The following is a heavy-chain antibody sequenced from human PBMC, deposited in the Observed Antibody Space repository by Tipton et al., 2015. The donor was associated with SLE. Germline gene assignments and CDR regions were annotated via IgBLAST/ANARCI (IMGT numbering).Heavy chain of an antibody. CDR1: GFTFSSYA. D-gene: IGHD3-3*01. CDR2: IYSGGSST. J-gene: IGHJ5*02. Sequence: SLRLSCAASGFTFSSYAMSWVRQAPGKGLEWVSVIYSGGSSTYYADSVKGWFAISRDNSKNQFSLKLSPVTAADTAVYYCARGVGGRFLEWLGGYNWFDPWGQGTLVTVSS. CDR3: ARGVGGRFLEWLGGYNWFDP. V-gene: IGHV3-23*03.